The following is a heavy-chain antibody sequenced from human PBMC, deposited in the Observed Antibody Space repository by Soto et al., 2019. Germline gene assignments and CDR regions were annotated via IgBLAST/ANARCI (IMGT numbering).Heavy chain of an antibody. Sequence: SETLSLTCTVSGGSISGFYWSWIRQPPGKGLEWIGYIYYSGSTNYNPSLESRVNISVDTSKNQFSLKLTSLSAADTAVYFCARDRYGLDVWGQGTTVTVSS. CDR2: IYYSGST. V-gene: IGHV4-59*12. J-gene: IGHJ6*02. CDR1: GGSISGFY. CDR3: ARDRYGLDV.